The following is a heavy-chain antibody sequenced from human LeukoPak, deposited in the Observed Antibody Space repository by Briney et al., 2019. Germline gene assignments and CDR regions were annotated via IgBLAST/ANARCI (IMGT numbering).Heavy chain of an antibody. Sequence: ASVKVSCKASGGTFSSYGISWVRQAPGQGLEWMGWISAYNGNTNYAQKLQGRVTMTTDTSTSTAYMDLRSLRSDDTAVYYCARGGGPYCGGDCYSASHPWGQGTLVTVSS. J-gene: IGHJ5*02. D-gene: IGHD2-21*02. V-gene: IGHV1-18*01. CDR3: ARGGGPYCGGDCYSASHP. CDR1: GGTFSSYG. CDR2: ISAYNGNT.